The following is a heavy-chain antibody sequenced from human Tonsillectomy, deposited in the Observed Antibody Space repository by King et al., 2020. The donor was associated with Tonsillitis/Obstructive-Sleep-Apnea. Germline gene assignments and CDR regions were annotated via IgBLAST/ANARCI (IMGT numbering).Heavy chain of an antibody. Sequence: QLQESGPGLVKPSETLSLTCTVSDDSITGYYWSWIRQPPGKGLEWIGYIYYSGSTNYNPSLKSRVPISLEKSKNQFSLKLSSVTAADTAVYYCARQKAAYYDYVWGSYRSNYFDYWGQGTLVTVSS. D-gene: IGHD3-16*02. J-gene: IGHJ4*02. V-gene: IGHV4-59*08. CDR2: IYYSGST. CDR3: ARQKAAYYDYVWGSYRSNYFDY. CDR1: DDSITGYY.